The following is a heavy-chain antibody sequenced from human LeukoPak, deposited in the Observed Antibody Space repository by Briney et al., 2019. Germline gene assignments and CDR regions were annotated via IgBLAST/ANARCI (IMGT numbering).Heavy chain of an antibody. V-gene: IGHV3-48*04. CDR3: ARDAHYYGSGSFDY. CDR1: GFTFSSYS. CDR2: ISSSGSTI. D-gene: IGHD3-10*01. Sequence: PGGSLRLSCAASGFTFSSYSMNWVRQAPGKGLEWVSYISSSGSTIYYADSVKGRFTISRDNAKNSLYLQMNSLRAEDTAVYYCARDAHYYGSGSFDYWGQGTLVTVSS. J-gene: IGHJ4*02.